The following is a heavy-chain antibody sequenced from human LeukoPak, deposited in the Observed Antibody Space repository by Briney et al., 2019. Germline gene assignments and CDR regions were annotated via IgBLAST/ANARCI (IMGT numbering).Heavy chain of an antibody. J-gene: IGHJ3*02. Sequence: ASVKVSCKASGYTFTSYGISWVRQAPGQGLEWRGWISGYNENTYYAQKLQGRVTMTTDTSTSTAYVEVRSLRSDDTAVYYCARDSPEDFYDNSGSYAFDIWGQGTLVTVSS. CDR3: ARDSPEDFYDNSGSYAFDI. CDR1: GYTFTSYG. V-gene: IGHV1-18*01. CDR2: ISGYNENT. D-gene: IGHD3-22*01.